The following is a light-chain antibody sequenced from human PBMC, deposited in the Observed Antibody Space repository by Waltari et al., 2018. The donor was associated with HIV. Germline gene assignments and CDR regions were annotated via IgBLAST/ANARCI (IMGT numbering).Light chain of an antibody. V-gene: IGKV3-15*01. J-gene: IGKJ1*01. Sequence: IVMTPSPATLSTSPGERVTLSCRASQGINSNLAWYQQKPGQAPGLLIYGASTRATTIPARFSGSGSGTEFTLTISSLQSEDFAVYYCQQYNNWPRTFGQGTKVDFK. CDR3: QQYNNWPRT. CDR1: QGINSN. CDR2: GAS.